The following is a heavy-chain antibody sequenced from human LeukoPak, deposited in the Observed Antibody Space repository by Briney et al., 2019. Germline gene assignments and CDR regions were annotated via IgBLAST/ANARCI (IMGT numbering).Heavy chain of an antibody. Sequence: PGGSLRLSCAASGFTFSSYGMHWVRQAPGKGLEWVAFIRYDGSNKYYADSVKGRFTISRDNSKNTLYLQMNSLRAEDTAVYYCAKKTGTRYYFDYWGQGTPVTVSS. D-gene: IGHD1-7*01. CDR2: IRYDGSNK. CDR3: AKKTGTRYYFDY. V-gene: IGHV3-30*02. J-gene: IGHJ4*02. CDR1: GFTFSSYG.